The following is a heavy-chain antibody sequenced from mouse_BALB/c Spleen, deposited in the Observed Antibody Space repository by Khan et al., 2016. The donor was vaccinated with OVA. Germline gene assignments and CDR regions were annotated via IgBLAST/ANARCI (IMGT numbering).Heavy chain of an antibody. CDR2: IWSDGST. D-gene: IGHD2-10*01. Sequence: QVQLKESGPGLAAPSQSLSITCTISGFSLTNYGVHLVRQPPGKGLEWLVVIWSDGSTIYNSALKSRLNITKDNSQSQVFLKMNSLQTDDTAIYFCARQPYYHYNIMNYWGQGTSFTVSS. CDR1: GFSLTNYG. V-gene: IGHV2-6-1*01. J-gene: IGHJ4*01. CDR3: ARQPYYHYNIMNY.